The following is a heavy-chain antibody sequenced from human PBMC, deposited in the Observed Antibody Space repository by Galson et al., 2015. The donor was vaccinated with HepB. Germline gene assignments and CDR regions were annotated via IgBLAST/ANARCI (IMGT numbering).Heavy chain of an antibody. CDR1: GGTFSTYS. Sequence: SVKVSCKASGGTFSTYSVSWVRQAPGQGLEWMGGIITILGTPNYAQKFQGRITITADESASTVYLELSSLRSEDTAMYFCGRAANFWSGSSDSWGQGTLVIVSS. J-gene: IGHJ4*02. V-gene: IGHV1-69*13. D-gene: IGHD3-3*01. CDR2: IITILGTP. CDR3: GRAANFWSGSSDS.